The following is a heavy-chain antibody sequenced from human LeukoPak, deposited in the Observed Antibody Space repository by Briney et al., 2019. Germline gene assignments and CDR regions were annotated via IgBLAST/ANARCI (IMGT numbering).Heavy chain of an antibody. CDR3: ARVGRIAAHLDY. D-gene: IGHD6-6*01. CDR1: GGSFSGYY. V-gene: IGHV4-34*01. CDR2: INHSGST. Sequence: SETLSLTCAVYGGSFSGYYWSWIRQPPGKGLEWIGEINHSGSTNYNPSLKSRVTISVDTSKNQFSLKPSSVTAADTAVYYCARVGRIAAHLDYWGQGTLVTVSS. J-gene: IGHJ4*02.